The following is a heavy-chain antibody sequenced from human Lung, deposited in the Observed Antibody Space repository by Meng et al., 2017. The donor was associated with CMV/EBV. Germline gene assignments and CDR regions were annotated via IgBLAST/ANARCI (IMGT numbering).Heavy chain of an antibody. CDR2: IYHSGST. V-gene: IGHV4-4*02. CDR1: GGSISMRNG. CDR3: ASFPPPGKQWLVTDY. J-gene: IGHJ4*02. D-gene: IGHD6-19*01. Sequence: VSGPGLVKPSGTLALTGAVSGGSISMRNGWSWVRQPPGKGLEWIGEIYHSGSTNYNPSLKSRVTISVDKSKNQFSLKLSSVTAADTAVYYCASFPPPGKQWLVTDYWGQGTLVTVSS.